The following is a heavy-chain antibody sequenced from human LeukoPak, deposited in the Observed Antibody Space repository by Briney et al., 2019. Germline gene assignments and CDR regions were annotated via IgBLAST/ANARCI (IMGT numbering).Heavy chain of an antibody. CDR2: ISKDGSDK. Sequence: PGRSLRLSCAASGFTFSDYAMHWVRQAPGKGLEWVAVISKDGSDKYYPGSVRGRFTISRDNARNTLYLQMNSLRAEDTAVYYCARGGPIYCSGDSCYPGDYWGQGTLVTASS. D-gene: IGHD2-15*01. CDR3: ARGGPIYCSGDSCYPGDY. V-gene: IGHV3-30-3*01. CDR1: GFTFSDYA. J-gene: IGHJ4*02.